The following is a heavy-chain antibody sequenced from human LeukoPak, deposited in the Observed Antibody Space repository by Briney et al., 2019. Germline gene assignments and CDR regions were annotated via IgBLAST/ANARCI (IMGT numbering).Heavy chain of an antibody. V-gene: IGHV3-48*03. CDR2: IDRSGSML. CDR3: AKDLSRAVAADWFDP. D-gene: IGHD6-19*01. J-gene: IGHJ5*02. CDR1: GFTFSTYE. Sequence: GGSLRLSCAASGFTFSTYEMNWVRQAPGKGLEWVSYIDRSGSMLYYADSVKGRLTISRDNSKNTLYLQMTNLRAADTAVYYCAKDLSRAVAADWFDPWDQGSLVTVSS.